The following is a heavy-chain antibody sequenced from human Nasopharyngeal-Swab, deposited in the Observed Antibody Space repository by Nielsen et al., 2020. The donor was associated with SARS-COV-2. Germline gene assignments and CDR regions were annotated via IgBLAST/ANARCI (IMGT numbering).Heavy chain of an antibody. J-gene: IGHJ4*02. CDR2: IYYSGST. V-gene: IGHV4-39*01. D-gene: IGHD5-18*01. CDR3: ATASGYSYGLDFDY. Sequence: RQAPGKGLEWIGSIYYSGSTYYNPSLKSQVTISVDTSKNQFSLKLSSVTAADTAVYYCATASGYSYGLDFDYWGQGTLVTVSS.